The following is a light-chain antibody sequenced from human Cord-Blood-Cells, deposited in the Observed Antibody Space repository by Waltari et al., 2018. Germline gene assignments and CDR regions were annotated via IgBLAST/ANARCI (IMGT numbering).Light chain of an antibody. CDR2: DVS. J-gene: IGLJ1*01. V-gene: IGLV2-11*01. CDR3: CSYAGSYTYV. Sequence: QSALTQPRSVSGSPGQSVTISCTGTSSDVGGYNYVSWYQPHPGKAPKLMIDDVSKPPSVVPERVSGSKSGNAASLTISGLHAEDEADYYCCSYAGSYTYVFGTGTKVTVL. CDR1: SSDVGGYNY.